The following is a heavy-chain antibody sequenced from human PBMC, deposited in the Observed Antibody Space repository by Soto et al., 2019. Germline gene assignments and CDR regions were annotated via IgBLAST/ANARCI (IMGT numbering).Heavy chain of an antibody. D-gene: IGHD2-2*01. CDR1: GFTFSDYW. V-gene: IGHV3-7*03. CDR2: IKFDGSEK. Sequence: GSLRLSCEASGFTFSDYWMSWVRQAPGKGPEWVANIKFDGSEKQYVDSVRGRFTISRDNSRSSLSLQMNSLRAGDTAVYYCVKDGGYCSSSTCYAPRNHYFDSWGQGTLVTVSS. J-gene: IGHJ4*02. CDR3: VKDGGYCSSSTCYAPRNHYFDS.